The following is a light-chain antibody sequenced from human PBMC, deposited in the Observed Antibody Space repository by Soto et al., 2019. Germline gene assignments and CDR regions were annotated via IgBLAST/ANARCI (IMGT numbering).Light chain of an antibody. CDR1: SSDVGDYNY. J-gene: IGLJ2*01. V-gene: IGLV2-8*01. CDR2: EVN. Sequence: QSVLTQPPSASGSPGQSVTISCTATSSDVGDYNYVSWYQQHPGKAPKLMIYEVNKRPSGVPDRFSGAKSGNTASLTVSGLQAEDEADYYCSSYAGSSHVVFGGGTKLTVL. CDR3: SSYAGSSHVV.